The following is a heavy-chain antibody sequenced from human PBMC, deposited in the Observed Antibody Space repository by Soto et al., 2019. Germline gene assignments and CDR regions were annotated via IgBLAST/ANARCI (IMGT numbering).Heavy chain of an antibody. Sequence: GGSLRLSCAASGFTFSSYGMHWVRQAPGKGLEWVAVIWYDGSNKYYADSVKGRFTISRDNSKNTLYLQMNSLRAEDTAVYYCARDLGIAAAGTRYYFDYWGQGTLVTVSS. D-gene: IGHD6-13*01. CDR1: GFTFSSYG. V-gene: IGHV3-33*01. CDR2: IWYDGSNK. J-gene: IGHJ4*02. CDR3: ARDLGIAAAGTRYYFDY.